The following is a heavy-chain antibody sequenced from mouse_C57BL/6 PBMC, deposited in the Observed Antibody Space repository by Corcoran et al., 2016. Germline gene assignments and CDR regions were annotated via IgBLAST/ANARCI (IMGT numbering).Heavy chain of an antibody. V-gene: IGHV1-26*01. CDR2: INPNNGGT. CDR1: GYTFTDYY. D-gene: IGHD1-1*01. J-gene: IGHJ3*01. Sequence: EVQLQQSGPELVKPGASVKISCKASGYTFTDYYMNWVKQSHGKSLEWIGDINPNNGGTSYNQKFKGKATLTVDKSSSTAYMELRSLTSEDSAVNYCARGNYYGSSYAYWGQGTLVTVSA. CDR3: ARGNYYGSSYAY.